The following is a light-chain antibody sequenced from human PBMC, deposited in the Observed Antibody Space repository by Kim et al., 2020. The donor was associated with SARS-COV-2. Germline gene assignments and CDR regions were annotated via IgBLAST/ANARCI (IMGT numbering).Light chain of an antibody. V-gene: IGKV3-20*01. J-gene: IGKJ5*01. CDR2: GTS. CDR1: QSFSGSS. CDR3: QLCGTPFDS. Sequence: EIVLTQSPGTLSLSPGERATFSCRASQSFSGSSVAWYQQTVGRSPRLLIHGTSSRAAGIPARFSGSGAGTDFTLTIDSLEPEDFAVYYCQLCGTPFDSFGQGTRLEIK.